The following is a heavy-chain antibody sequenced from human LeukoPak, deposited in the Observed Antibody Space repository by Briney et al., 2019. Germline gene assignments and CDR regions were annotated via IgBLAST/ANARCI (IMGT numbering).Heavy chain of an antibody. CDR3: AKDSGYCTNGVCYPLDY. V-gene: IGHV3-23*01. CDR1: GFTFSSYA. CDR2: ISGSGGST. Sequence: GGSLRLSCAASGFTFSSYAMSWVRQAPGKGLEWVSAISGSGGSTYYADSVKGRFTISRDNSKDTLYLQMNSLRAEDTAVYYGAKDSGYCTNGVCYPLDYWGRGTLVTVSS. J-gene: IGHJ4*02. D-gene: IGHD2-8*01.